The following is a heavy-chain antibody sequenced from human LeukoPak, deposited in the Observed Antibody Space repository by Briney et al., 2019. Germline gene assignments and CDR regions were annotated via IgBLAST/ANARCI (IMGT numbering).Heavy chain of an antibody. Sequence: ASVKVSCKASGYTFTSYDINWVRQATGQGLEWMGWMNPNSGNTGYAQKFQGRVTMTRNTSISTAYMELSSLRSEDTAVYYCGRGVARGLQTGGDYWGQGTLVTVSS. CDR3: GRGVARGLQTGGDY. CDR1: GYTFTSYD. D-gene: IGHD5-12*01. J-gene: IGHJ4*02. V-gene: IGHV1-8*01. CDR2: MNPNSGNT.